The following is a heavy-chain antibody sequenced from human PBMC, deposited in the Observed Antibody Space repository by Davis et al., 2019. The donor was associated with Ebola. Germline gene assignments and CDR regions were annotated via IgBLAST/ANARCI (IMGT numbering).Heavy chain of an antibody. Sequence: ASVKVSCKASGYRFTRYYMHWVRQAPGQGLEWMGIINPITGSTSYAQNFQVRVNMTRDTSTSTVYMELSSLRSEEPAVYYCAREGGRYYDSSGYVFDIWGQGTMVKVSS. CDR1: GYRFTRYY. V-gene: IGHV1-46*01. J-gene: IGHJ3*02. CDR2: INPITGST. CDR3: AREGGRYYDSSGYVFDI. D-gene: IGHD3-22*01.